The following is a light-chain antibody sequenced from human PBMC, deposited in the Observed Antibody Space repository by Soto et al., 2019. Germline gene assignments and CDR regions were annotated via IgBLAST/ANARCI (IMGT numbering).Light chain of an antibody. Sequence: DIQMAQSPSTLSASVGDRVTITCRASQNIDSRLAWYQHKPGKAAKVLIYDASSLETGVPSRFSGSGSGTEFSLTISSLRPDDFAPYYCQQYDTYPLTFGQGTKVEIK. V-gene: IGKV1-5*01. CDR1: QNIDSR. CDR2: DAS. CDR3: QQYDTYPLT. J-gene: IGKJ1*01.